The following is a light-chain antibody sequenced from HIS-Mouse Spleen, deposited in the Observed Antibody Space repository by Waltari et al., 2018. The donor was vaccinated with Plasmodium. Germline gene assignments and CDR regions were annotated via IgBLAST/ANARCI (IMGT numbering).Light chain of an antibody. CDR1: QIISSW. CDR3: QQYNSYWT. Sequence: DILMTQSPSTLSASVGDRVTITGRASQIISSWLAWYQQKPGKAPKLLISTSSSLEGGVPSSFSGSGSGAEFTLTISSLQPDVFATYCWQQYNSYWTFGQGTKVEIK. CDR2: TSS. J-gene: IGKJ1*01. V-gene: IGKV1-5*03.